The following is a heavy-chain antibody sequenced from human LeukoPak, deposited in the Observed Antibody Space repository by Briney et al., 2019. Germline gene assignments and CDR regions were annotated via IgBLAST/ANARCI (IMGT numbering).Heavy chain of an antibody. D-gene: IGHD1-26*01. CDR1: GFSFSDTW. V-gene: IGHV3-15*01. CDR3: TPYQRWESFSDF. J-gene: IGHJ4*02. CDR2: IKSKTDGGTT. Sequence: GGSLRLSCVGSGFSFSDTWMSWVRQSPGKGLEWVGRIKSKTDGGTTDYAAPVKGRFTISRDDSKNTLYLQMDSLKTEDTAVYYCTPYQRWESFSDFWGQGTLVTVSS.